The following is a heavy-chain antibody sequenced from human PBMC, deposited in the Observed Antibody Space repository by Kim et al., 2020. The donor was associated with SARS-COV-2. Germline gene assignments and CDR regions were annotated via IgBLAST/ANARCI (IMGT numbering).Heavy chain of an antibody. CDR1: GGSFSGYY. Sequence: SETLSLTCAVYGGSFSGYYWSWIRQPPGKGLEWIGEINHSGSNNYNPSLKSRDTISVDTTKNQFSLKLSSVTAADTAVYYCARTPNYYGSGSYYWFDPWGQGTLVTVSS. D-gene: IGHD3-10*01. CDR3: ARTPNYYGSGSYYWFDP. CDR2: INHSGSN. V-gene: IGHV4-34*01. J-gene: IGHJ5*02.